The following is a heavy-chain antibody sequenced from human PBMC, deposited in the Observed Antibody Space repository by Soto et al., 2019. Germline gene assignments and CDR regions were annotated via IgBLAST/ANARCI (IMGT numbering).Heavy chain of an antibody. J-gene: IGHJ4*02. D-gene: IGHD2-21*02. CDR2: IYPGDSDP. V-gene: IGHV5-51*03. CDR1: GYSFTSYW. Sequence: EVQLVQSGAEVKKPGESLKISCKGSGYSFTSYWIGWVRQMPGKGLEWMGSIYPGDSDPRYSLSFQGQVTISADTSISTAYLQWSSLKASDTAMYYCARRAYCGGDCYSFDYWGQGTLVTVSS. CDR3: ARRAYCGGDCYSFDY.